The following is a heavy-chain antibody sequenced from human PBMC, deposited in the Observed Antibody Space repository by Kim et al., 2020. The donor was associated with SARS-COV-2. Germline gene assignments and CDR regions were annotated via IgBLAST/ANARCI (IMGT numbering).Heavy chain of an antibody. CDR1: GGTFRTYA. CDR3: ARDGHCTSVNCHILGGMDV. CDR2: IIPIFGSV. D-gene: IGHD2-2*02. V-gene: IGHV1-69*13. Sequence: SVKVSCKASGGTFRTYAFSWLRQAPGQGLEWIGGIIPIFGSVKYAQKFQGRVTITADESTDTAYLELNRLRLEDTAMYYCARDGHCTSVNCHILGGMDVWGQGTTITVSS. J-gene: IGHJ6*02.